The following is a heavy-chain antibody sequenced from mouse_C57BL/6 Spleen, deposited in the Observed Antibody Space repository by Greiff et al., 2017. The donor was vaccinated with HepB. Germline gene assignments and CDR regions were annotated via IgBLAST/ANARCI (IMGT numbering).Heavy chain of an antibody. V-gene: IGHV2-5*01. CDR1: GFSLTSYG. CDR2: IWRGGST. Sequence: QVHVKQSGPGLVQPSQRLSITCTVSGFSLTSYGVHWVRQSPGKGLEWLGVIWRGGSTDYTAAFMSRLSITKDNSKSQVFFKMNSLQADDTAIYYCAKYYYGSSSYWYFDVWGTGTTVTVSS. D-gene: IGHD1-1*01. CDR3: AKYYYGSSSYWYFDV. J-gene: IGHJ1*03.